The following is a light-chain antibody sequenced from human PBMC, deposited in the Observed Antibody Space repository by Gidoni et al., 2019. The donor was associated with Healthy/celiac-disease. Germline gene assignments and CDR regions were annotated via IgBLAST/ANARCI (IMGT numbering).Light chain of an antibody. CDR1: QSVSSSY. CDR3: QQYGSSPPWT. V-gene: IGKV3-20*01. CDR2: GAS. J-gene: IGKJ1*01. Sequence: EIVLTQSPGTLSLSPGERATLSCRASQSVSSSYLAWYQQKPGQAPRLLIYGASSRATGIPDRFSGSGSGTDVTLTISRLEPEEFAVYYCQQYGSSPPWTCGQGTKVEIK.